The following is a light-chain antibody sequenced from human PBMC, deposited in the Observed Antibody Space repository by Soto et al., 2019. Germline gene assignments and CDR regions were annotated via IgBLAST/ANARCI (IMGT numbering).Light chain of an antibody. CDR3: HQYGSSPQT. CDR2: GAS. Sequence: EFVLTQSPGTLSLSPGERATLSCRASQTVRNNYLAWYQQKPGQAPRLLIYGASSRATGIPDRFTGSGSGTDFTLTISRLEPEDFAVFYCHQYGSSPQTFGQGT. V-gene: IGKV3-20*01. J-gene: IGKJ1*01. CDR1: QTVRNNY.